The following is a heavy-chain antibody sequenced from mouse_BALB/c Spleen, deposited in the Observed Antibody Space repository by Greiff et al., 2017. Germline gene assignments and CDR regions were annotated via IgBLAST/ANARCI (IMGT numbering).Heavy chain of an antibody. V-gene: IGHV1-69*02. CDR1: GYTFTSYW. J-gene: IGHJ4*01. CDR3: TTTTAYAMDY. Sequence: QVQLQQPGAELVRPGASVKLSCKASGYTFTSYWINWVKQRPGQGLEWIGNIYPSDSYTNYKQKFKDKATLTVDKSSSTAYMQLSSPTSEDSAVYYCTTTTAYAMDYWGQGTSVTVSS. CDR2: IYPSDSYT. D-gene: IGHD1-2*01.